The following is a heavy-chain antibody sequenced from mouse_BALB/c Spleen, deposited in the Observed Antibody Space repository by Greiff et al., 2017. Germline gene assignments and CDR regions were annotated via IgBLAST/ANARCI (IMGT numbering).Heavy chain of an antibody. J-gene: IGHJ4*01. D-gene: IGHD2-14*01. CDR1: GYTFTSYY. CDR3: TRPPYYRYEGDAMDY. CDR2: INLSNGGT. Sequence: QVQLKQSGAELVKPGASVKLSCKASGYTFTSYYMYWVKQRPGQGLEWIGEINLSNGGTNFNEKFKSKATLTVDKSSSTAYMQLSSLTSEDSAVYYCTRPPYYRYEGDAMDYWGQGTSVTVSS. V-gene: IGHV1S81*02.